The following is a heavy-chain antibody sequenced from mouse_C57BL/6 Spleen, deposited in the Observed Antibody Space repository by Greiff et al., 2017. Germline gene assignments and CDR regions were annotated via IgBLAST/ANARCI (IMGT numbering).Heavy chain of an antibody. Sequence: QVQLQQSGAELVKPGASVKLSCKASGYTFTSYWMHWVRQRPGQGLEWIGMIHPNSGSTNYNEKFKSKATLTVDKSSSTAYMQLSSLTSEGSAVYYCARRDYGTPFDYWGQGTTLTVSS. V-gene: IGHV1-64*01. CDR2: IHPNSGST. D-gene: IGHD1-1*01. CDR3: ARRDYGTPFDY. CDR1: GYTFTSYW. J-gene: IGHJ2*01.